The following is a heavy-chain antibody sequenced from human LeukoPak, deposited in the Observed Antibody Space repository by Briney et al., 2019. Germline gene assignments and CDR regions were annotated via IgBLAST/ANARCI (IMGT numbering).Heavy chain of an antibody. CDR1: GFTVSSSY. CDR3: ARDRRDGYCLGH. J-gene: IGHJ4*02. CDR2: IYSGGTT. V-gene: IGHV3-66*01. Sequence: GGSLRLSCTGSGFTVSSSYMSWVRQTPGKGLEWVSGIYSGGTTYYADSVKGRVTISRDSSKNTLYLQMNSLRAEDTAVNYCARDRRDGYCLGHWGQGTLVTVSS. D-gene: IGHD5-24*01.